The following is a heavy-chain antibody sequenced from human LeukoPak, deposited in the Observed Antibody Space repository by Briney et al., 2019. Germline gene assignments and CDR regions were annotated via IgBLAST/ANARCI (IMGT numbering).Heavy chain of an antibody. Sequence: GGSLRLSCATSEFTFSNFWMSWVRQAPGRGLEWVANIHPEGNEKYHVESVKGRFTISRDNTRDLLFLQMNGLRVEDTAVYYCARGDDFSGDHWGQGTLVTVSS. D-gene: IGHD1-1*01. J-gene: IGHJ4*02. V-gene: IGHV3-7*04. CDR1: EFTFSNFW. CDR2: IHPEGNEK. CDR3: ARGDDFSGDH.